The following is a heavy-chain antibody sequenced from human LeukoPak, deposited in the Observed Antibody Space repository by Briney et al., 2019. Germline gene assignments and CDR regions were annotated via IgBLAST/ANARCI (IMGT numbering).Heavy chain of an antibody. J-gene: IGHJ6*03. CDR2: INPNSGGT. CDR3: ARATTVTTFYKFYYYYYMDV. V-gene: IGHV1-2*02. CDR1: GYTFTGYY. D-gene: IGHD4-17*01. Sequence: EASVKVSCKASGYTFTGYYMHWVRQAPGQGLEWMGWINPNSGGTNYAQKFQGRVTMTRDTSISTAYMELSRLRSDDTAVYYCARATTVTTFYKFYYYYYMDVWGKGTTVTISS.